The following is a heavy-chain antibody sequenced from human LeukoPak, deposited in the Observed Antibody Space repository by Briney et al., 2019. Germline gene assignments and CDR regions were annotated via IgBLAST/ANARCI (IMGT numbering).Heavy chain of an antibody. Sequence: GGSLRLSCAASGFSFSSDWMSWVRQVPGKGLEWVANIKQDGSETYYVDSVKGRFTISRDNAKNSLYLHMNSLRAEDSAVYYCARGTSPLDYYDSSAYYDAYDIWGQGTTVIVSS. J-gene: IGHJ3*02. D-gene: IGHD3-22*01. V-gene: IGHV3-7*01. CDR2: IKQDGSET. CDR1: GFSFSSDW. CDR3: ARGTSPLDYYDSSAYYDAYDI.